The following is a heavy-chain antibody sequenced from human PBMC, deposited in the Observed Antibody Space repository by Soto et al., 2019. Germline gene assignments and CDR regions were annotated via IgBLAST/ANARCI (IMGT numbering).Heavy chain of an antibody. CDR1: GYTFTSYA. V-gene: IGHV1-3*01. D-gene: IGHD3-3*01. CDR3: ARSSRGHDFWSGYPI. CDR2: INAGNGNT. Sequence: QVQLVQSGAEVKKPGASVKVSCKASGYTFTSYAMHWVRQAPGQRLEWMGWINAGNGNTKYSQKFQGRVTITRDTSASTAYMELSSLRSEDTAVYYCARSSRGHDFWSGYPIWGQGTLVTVSS. J-gene: IGHJ4*02.